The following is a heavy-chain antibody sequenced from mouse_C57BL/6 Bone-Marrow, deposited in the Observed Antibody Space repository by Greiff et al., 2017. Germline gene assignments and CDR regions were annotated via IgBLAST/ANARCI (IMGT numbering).Heavy chain of an antibody. CDR2: INPNNGGT. CDR1: GYTFTDYY. D-gene: IGHD1-1*01. CDR3: ARARSSLYYFDY. V-gene: IGHV1-26*01. Sequence: VQLQQSGPELVKPGASVKISCKASGYTFTDYYMNWVKQSHGKSLEWIGDINPNNGGTSYNQKFKGKATLTVDKSSSTAYMELRSLTSEDSAVYYCARARSSLYYFDYWGQGTTLTVSS. J-gene: IGHJ2*01.